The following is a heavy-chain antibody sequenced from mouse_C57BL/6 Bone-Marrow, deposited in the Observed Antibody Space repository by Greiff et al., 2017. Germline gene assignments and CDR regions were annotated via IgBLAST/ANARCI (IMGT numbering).Heavy chain of an antibody. Sequence: VQLQQSVAELVRPGASVKLSCTASGFNIKNTYMHWVKQRPEQGLEWIGRIDPANGNTKYAPKFQGKATITADTSSNTAYMQLSSLTSEDTAIYYCAVDYYGSSPTPFAYWGQGTLVTVSA. CDR3: AVDYYGSSPTPFAY. CDR1: GFNIKNTY. D-gene: IGHD1-1*01. V-gene: IGHV14-3*01. CDR2: IDPANGNT. J-gene: IGHJ3*01.